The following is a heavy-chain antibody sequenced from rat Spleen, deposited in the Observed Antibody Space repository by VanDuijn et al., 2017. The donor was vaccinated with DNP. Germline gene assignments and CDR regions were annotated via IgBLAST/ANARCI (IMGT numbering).Heavy chain of an antibody. J-gene: IGHJ2*01. Sequence: EVLLQESGPGLVKPSQSLSLTCSVTDYSIISSYRWNWIRKFPGKKLEWMGYLSSAGNTNYNPSLQSRISITRDTSKNQFFLQVTSVRNEDTATYYCAIQLGVFDYWGQGIMVIVSS. CDR1: DYSIISSYR. V-gene: IGHV3-3*01. CDR2: LSSAGNT. CDR3: AIQLGVFDY. D-gene: IGHD5-1*01.